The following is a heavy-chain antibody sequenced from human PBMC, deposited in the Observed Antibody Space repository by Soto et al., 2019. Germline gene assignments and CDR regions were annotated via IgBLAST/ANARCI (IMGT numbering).Heavy chain of an antibody. CDR3: AREEFTNGWKNVWVY. CDR1: GFNFSDYY. CDR2: VSNSGSTI. J-gene: IGHJ4*02. V-gene: IGHV3-11*01. Sequence: QVQLVESGGGLVKPGGSLRLSCAASGFNFSDYYVSWIRQAPGKGLEWVSFVSNSGSTIYYADSVKGRFTASRDNAKKSVLLQMNRMRATDTAVYYCAREEFTNGWKNVWVYWGQGTLVTVSS. D-gene: IGHD2-8*01.